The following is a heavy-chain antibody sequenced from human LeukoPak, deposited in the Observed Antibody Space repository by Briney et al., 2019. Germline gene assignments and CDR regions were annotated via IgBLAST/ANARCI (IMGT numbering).Heavy chain of an antibody. V-gene: IGHV3-21*01. CDR1: GFTFDTYS. CDR3: ARDKSGSYDRYMDV. CDR2: ISSRSTYI. D-gene: IGHD1-26*01. Sequence: GGSLRLSCAASGFTFDTYSMDWVRQAPGKGLEWVSSISSRSTYIYYADSVKGRFTISRDNANNSLHLQMNSLRAEDTAVYYCARDKSGSYDRYMDVWGTGTTVTVSS. J-gene: IGHJ6*03.